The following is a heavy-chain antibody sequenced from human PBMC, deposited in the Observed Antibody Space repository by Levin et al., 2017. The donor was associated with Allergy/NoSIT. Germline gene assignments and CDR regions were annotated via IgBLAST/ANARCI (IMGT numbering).Heavy chain of an antibody. Sequence: SETLSLTCAVYGGSFSGYYWSWIRQPPGKGLEWIGEINHSGSTNYNPSLKSRVTISVDTSKNQFSLKLSSVTAADTAVYYCARGPFGVYEPAYYYGMDVWGQGTTVTVSS. CDR2: INHSGST. J-gene: IGHJ6*02. D-gene: IGHD2-8*01. CDR3: ARGPFGVYEPAYYYGMDV. V-gene: IGHV4-34*01. CDR1: GGSFSGYY.